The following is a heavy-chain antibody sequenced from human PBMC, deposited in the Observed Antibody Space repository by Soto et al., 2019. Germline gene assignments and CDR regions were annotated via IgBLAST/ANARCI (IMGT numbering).Heavy chain of an antibody. CDR3: ARAVAARPKWVDP. CDR2: ISNTGST. D-gene: IGHD6-6*01. Sequence: QLHLQESGPGLVKPSQTLSLTCTVSGVSISSGNHYWSWLRQTPGKGLEWIANISNTGSTYYDPSPKSRVSIAVDTIKNPFSLRLASLTAADTAVYYCARAVAARPKWVDPGGQGTLVTVSP. CDR1: GVSISSGNHY. J-gene: IGHJ5*02. V-gene: IGHV4-30-4*01.